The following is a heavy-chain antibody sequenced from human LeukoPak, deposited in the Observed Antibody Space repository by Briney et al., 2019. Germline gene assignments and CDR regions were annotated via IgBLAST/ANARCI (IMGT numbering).Heavy chain of an antibody. D-gene: IGHD6-13*01. CDR2: IYYSGST. J-gene: IGHJ4*02. V-gene: IGHV4-59*08. CDR3: ARSYSSSWYYFDY. Sequence: SETLSLTCTVSGGSISSYYWSWIRQPPAKGLEWIGYIYYSGSTNYSPSLKSRVTISVDTSKNQFSLKLSSVTAADTAVYYCARSYSSSWYYFDYWGQGTLVTVSS. CDR1: GGSISSYY.